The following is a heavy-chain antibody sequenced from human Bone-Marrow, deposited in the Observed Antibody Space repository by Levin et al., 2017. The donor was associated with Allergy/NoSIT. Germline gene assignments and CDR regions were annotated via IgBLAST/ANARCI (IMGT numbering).Heavy chain of an antibody. CDR2: ISSDGNNQ. Sequence: PGGSLRLSCEGSGFSFRNYALHWVRQAPGKGLEWVAIISSDGNNQYYADSVEGRFTISRDNSANTLYLQMSSLRAEDTAVYYCAKDMDDSGYYYSLPLADYWGPGSLVTVSS. CDR3: AKDMDDSGYYYSLPLADY. CDR1: GFSFRNYA. V-gene: IGHV3-30*04. J-gene: IGHJ4*02. D-gene: IGHD3-22*01.